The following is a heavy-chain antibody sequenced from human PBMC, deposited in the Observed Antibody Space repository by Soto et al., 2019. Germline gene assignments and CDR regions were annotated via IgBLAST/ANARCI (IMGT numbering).Heavy chain of an antibody. V-gene: IGHV1-69*01. CDR3: ARGAHGVEMATTA. J-gene: IGHJ5*02. D-gene: IGHD5-12*01. CDR2: IIPIFGTA. Sequence: QVQLVQSVAEVKKPGSSVKVSCKASGGTFSSYAISWVRQAPGQGLDWMGGIIPIFGTANYAQKFQGRVTITADESTSTAYMELSSLRSEDTAVDYCARGAHGVEMATTAWGQGTLVTVSS. CDR1: GGTFSSYA.